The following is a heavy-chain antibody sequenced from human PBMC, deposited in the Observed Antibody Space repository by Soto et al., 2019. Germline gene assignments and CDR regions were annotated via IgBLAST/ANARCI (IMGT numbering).Heavy chain of an antibody. Sequence: QVQLQESGPGLVKPSQTLSLTCTVSGGSISSGGYYWSWIRQHPGKGLEGIGYLYYSGSTYYNPSLKSRVTISGHTSKNQFSLKLSAVTAADTAVYYCARQQQYYYYGMDVWGQGTTVTVSS. J-gene: IGHJ6*02. D-gene: IGHD6-13*01. CDR3: ARQQQYYYYGMDV. CDR1: GGSISSGGYY. V-gene: IGHV4-31*03. CDR2: LYYSGST.